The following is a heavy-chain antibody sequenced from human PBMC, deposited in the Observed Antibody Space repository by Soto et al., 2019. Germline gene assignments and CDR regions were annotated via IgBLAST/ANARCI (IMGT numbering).Heavy chain of an antibody. J-gene: IGHJ4*02. CDR2: INPNSGGT. CDR3: ARDNCGGDCYPYYFDY. V-gene: IGHV1-2*04. D-gene: IGHD2-21*01. CDR1: GYTFTGYY. Sequence: ASVKVSCKASGYTFTGYYMHWVRQAPGQGLEWMGWINPNSGGTNYAQKFQGWVTMTRDTSISTAYMELSRLRSDDTAVYYCARDNCGGDCYPYYFDYWGQGTLVTV.